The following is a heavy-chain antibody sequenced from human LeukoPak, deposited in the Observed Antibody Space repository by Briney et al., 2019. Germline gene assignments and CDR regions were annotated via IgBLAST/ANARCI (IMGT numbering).Heavy chain of an antibody. D-gene: IGHD3-9*01. CDR2: ISSSSSYI. CDR1: GFDLGHYE. J-gene: IGHJ4*02. CDR3: ARTYYDILTGEPINFDY. V-gene: IGHV3-21*01. Sequence: PGGSLRLSCAASGFDLGHYEVNWVRQAPGKGLEWVSSISSSSSYIYYADSVKGRFTIYRDNAKNSLYLQMNSLRAEDTAVYYCARTYYDILTGEPINFDYWGQGTLVTVSS.